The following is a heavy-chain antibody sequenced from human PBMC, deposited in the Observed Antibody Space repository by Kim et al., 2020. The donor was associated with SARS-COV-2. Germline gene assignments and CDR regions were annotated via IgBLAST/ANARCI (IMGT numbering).Heavy chain of an antibody. CDR3: AARNNWNDAFDI. V-gene: IGHV3-53*01. J-gene: IGHJ3*02. D-gene: IGHD1-1*01. Sequence: YYADSVKGRFTISRDNSKNTLYLQMNSLRAEDTAVYYCAARNNWNDAFDIWGQGTMVTVSS.